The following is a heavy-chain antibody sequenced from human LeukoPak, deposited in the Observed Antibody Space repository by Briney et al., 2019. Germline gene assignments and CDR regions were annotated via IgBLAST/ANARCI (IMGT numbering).Heavy chain of an antibody. CDR2: ISAYNGNT. CDR1: GYTFTSYG. CDR3: ARDKAVTTELTQYFQY. D-gene: IGHD4-11*01. V-gene: IGHV1-18*01. Sequence: ASVKVSCKASGYTFTSYGISWVRQAPGQGLEWMGWISAYNGNTNYAQKLQVRVTMTTDTSTSTAYMELRSLTSDDTAVYYCARDKAVTTELTQYFQYWGQGTLVTVSS. J-gene: IGHJ1*01.